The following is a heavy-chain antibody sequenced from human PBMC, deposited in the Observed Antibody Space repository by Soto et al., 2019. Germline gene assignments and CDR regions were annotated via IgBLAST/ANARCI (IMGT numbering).Heavy chain of an antibody. CDR1: GYSISSGYY. CDR3: ATVVIPGTRHTDFDS. D-gene: IGHD2-21*01. J-gene: IGHJ5*01. Sequence: SETLSLTCTVSGYSISSGYYWSWIRQTPGKGLEWIGSISHSGTSFYNPSLRSRVTISMDTSNNHFSLKLNSLTATDTAVYYCATVVIPGTRHTDFDSRGQGVSVTVSS. V-gene: IGHV4-38-2*02. CDR2: ISHSGTS.